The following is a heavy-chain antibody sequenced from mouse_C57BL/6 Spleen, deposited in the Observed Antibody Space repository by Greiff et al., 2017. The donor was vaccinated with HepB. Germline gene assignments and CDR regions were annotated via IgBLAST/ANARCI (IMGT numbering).Heavy chain of an antibody. Sequence: EVKLMESGPELVKPGASVKISCKASGYSFTDYNMNWVKQSNGKSLEWIGVINPNYGTTSYNQKFKGKATLTVDQSSSTAYMQLNSLTSEDSAVYYCAGITTVVAPFDYWGQGTTLTVSS. V-gene: IGHV1-39*01. CDR1: GYSFTDYN. J-gene: IGHJ2*01. D-gene: IGHD1-1*01. CDR3: AGITTVVAPFDY. CDR2: INPNYGTT.